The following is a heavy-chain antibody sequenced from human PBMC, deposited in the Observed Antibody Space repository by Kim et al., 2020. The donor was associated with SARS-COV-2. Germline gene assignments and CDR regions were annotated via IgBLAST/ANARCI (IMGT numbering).Heavy chain of an antibody. CDR3: ANPGYYYGMDV. V-gene: IGHV4-34*01. Sequence: TNYNPSLKSRVTISVDTSKNQFSLKLSSVTAADTAVYYCANPGYYYGMDVWGQGTTVTVSS. J-gene: IGHJ6*02. CDR2: T.